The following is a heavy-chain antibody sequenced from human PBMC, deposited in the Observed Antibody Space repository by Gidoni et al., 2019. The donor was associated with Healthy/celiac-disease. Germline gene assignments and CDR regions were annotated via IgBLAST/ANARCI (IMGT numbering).Heavy chain of an antibody. V-gene: IGHV3-9*01. CDR1: GFPFDDYA. D-gene: IGHD2-15*01. J-gene: IGHJ4*02. Sequence: EVQLVESGGGLVQPGRSLRLSCAASGFPFDDYAMHWVRQAPGKGLEWVSGISWNSGSIGYADSVKGRFTISRDNAKNSLYLQMNSLRAEDTALYYCAKGGGREGDYYFDYWGQGTLVTVSS. CDR2: ISWNSGSI. CDR3: AKGGGREGDYYFDY.